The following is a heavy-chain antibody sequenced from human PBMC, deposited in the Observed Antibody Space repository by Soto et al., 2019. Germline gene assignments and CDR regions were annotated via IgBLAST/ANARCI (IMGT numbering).Heavy chain of an antibody. V-gene: IGHV3-23*01. CDR3: AKVHYFWSSYSYYYGMYA. Sequence: GGSLRLSCAASGFTFSKSAMIWVRQAPGKGLQWVSGISGSGDSTSYGHSVKGRFSISRDNSKNTLYLQMNSLRADDTAVYFCAKVHYFWSSYSYYYGMYAWGQGTTVTVS. D-gene: IGHD3-3*01. CDR1: GFTFSKSA. CDR2: ISGSGDST. J-gene: IGHJ6*02.